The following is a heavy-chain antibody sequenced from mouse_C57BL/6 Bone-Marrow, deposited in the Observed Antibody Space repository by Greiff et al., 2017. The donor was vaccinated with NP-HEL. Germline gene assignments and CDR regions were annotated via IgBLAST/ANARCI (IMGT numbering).Heavy chain of an antibody. Sequence: EVKLVESGGGLVKPGGSLKLSCAASGFTFSSYAMSWVRQTPEKRLEWVATISDGGSYTYYPDTVKGRFTISRDNAKNNVYLQMRHLKSEDTAMYYWARGVYYGNYDAMDYWGQGTSVTVSS. D-gene: IGHD2-1*01. J-gene: IGHJ4*01. CDR2: ISDGGSYT. CDR1: GFTFSSYA. CDR3: ARGVYYGNYDAMDY. V-gene: IGHV5-4*03.